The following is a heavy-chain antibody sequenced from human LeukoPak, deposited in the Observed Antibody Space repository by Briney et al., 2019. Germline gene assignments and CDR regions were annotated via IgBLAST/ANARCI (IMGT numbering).Heavy chain of an antibody. CDR2: ISYDGSNK. D-gene: IGHD2-2*01. CDR3: AKDLGAVVPAAMGLDY. V-gene: IGHV3-30*18. CDR1: GFTFSSYG. Sequence: GGSLRLSCAASGFTFSSYGMHWVRQAPGKGLEWVAVISYDGSNKYYADSVKGRFTISRDNSKNTLYLKMNSLRAEDTAVYYCAKDLGAVVPAAMGLDYWGQGTLVTVSS. J-gene: IGHJ4*02.